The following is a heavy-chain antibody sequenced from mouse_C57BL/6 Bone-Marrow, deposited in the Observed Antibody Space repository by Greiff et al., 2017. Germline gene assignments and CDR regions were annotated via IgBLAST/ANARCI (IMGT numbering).Heavy chain of an antibody. CDR3: ARHEVLLPFAY. V-gene: IGHV1-62-2*01. CDR2: FYPGSGSI. D-gene: IGHD1-1*01. Sequence: VKVVESGAELVKPGASVKLSCKASGYTFTEYTIHWVKQRSGQGLEWIGWFYPGSGSIKYNEKFKDKATLTADKSSSTVYMELSRLTSEDSAVYFSARHEVLLPFAYWGQGTLVTVSA. J-gene: IGHJ3*01. CDR1: GYTFTEYT.